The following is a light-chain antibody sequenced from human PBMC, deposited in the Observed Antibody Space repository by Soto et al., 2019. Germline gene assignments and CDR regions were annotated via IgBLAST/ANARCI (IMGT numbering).Light chain of an antibody. CDR1: SSDVGGYKF. J-gene: IGLJ2*01. Sequence: QSALTQPASVSGSPGQSITLSCTGTSSDVGGYKFVSWHQQHPGKAPKLIIYDVTNRPSGVSSRFSGSKSGNTASLTISGLKAEDKADYYCSSYTSSSTLVFGGGTK. CDR3: SSYTSSSTLV. CDR2: DVT. V-gene: IGLV2-14*03.